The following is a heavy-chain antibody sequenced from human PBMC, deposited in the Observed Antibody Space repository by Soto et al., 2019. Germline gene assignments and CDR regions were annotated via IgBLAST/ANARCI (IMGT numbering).Heavy chain of an antibody. CDR1: GGTFSNSV. V-gene: IGHV1-69*13. CDR3: ARAPILVGVTPYENYFDS. CDR2: SIPIFGTA. Sequence: SVKVSCKASGGTFSNSVISWVRQAPGQGLEWMGGSIPIFGTANYAQKFQGRVTIIADESTSTAYMEVTSLRSEDTAVYYCARAPILVGVTPYENYFDSWGQGTMVTVSS. D-gene: IGHD3-3*01. J-gene: IGHJ4*02.